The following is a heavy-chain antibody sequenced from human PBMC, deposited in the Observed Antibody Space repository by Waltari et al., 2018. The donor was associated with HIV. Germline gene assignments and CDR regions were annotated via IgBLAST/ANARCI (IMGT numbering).Heavy chain of an antibody. J-gene: IGHJ6*02. CDR1: GGSFSGYY. Sequence: QVQLQQWGAGLLKPSETLSLTCAVYGGSFSGYYWSWIRQPPGKGLEWIGEINHSGRTNYNPSLKSRVTISVDTSKNQFSLKLSSVTAADTAVYYCARGLDFWSGYYIYYYGMDVWGQGTTVTVSS. CDR2: INHSGRT. CDR3: ARGLDFWSGYYIYYYGMDV. V-gene: IGHV4-34*01. D-gene: IGHD3-3*01.